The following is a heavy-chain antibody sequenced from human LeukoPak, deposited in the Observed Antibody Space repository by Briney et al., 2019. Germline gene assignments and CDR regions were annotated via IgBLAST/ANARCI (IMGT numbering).Heavy chain of an antibody. CDR2: ISNRGST. D-gene: IGHD5-18*01. CDR3: AREGYSYGGGFDY. Sequence: SPSETLSLTCTISGGSISSYYWSWIRQPPGKGLEWIGYISNRGSTDYSPSLKSRVTLSLETSKSQFSLKLVSVTPADTAVYYCAREGYSYGGGFDYWGQGTLVTVSS. J-gene: IGHJ4*02. CDR1: GGSISSYY. V-gene: IGHV4-59*01.